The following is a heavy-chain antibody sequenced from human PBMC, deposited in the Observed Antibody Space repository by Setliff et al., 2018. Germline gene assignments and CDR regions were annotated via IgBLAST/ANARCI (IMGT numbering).Heavy chain of an antibody. CDR3: ARALIYDSSGYYRAHWYFDL. V-gene: IGHV4-34*01. D-gene: IGHD3-22*01. J-gene: IGHJ2*01. Sequence: PSETLSLTCAVYGGSFSTYYWIWIRQPPGKGLEWIGEINHSGSTNYNPSLKSRVTISVDTSKNQFSLKLSSVTAADTAVYYCARALIYDSSGYYRAHWYFDLWGRGTLVTVSS. CDR1: GGSFSTYY. CDR2: INHSGST.